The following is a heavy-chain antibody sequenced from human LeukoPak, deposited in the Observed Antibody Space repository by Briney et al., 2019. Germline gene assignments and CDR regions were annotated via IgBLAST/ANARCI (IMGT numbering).Heavy chain of an antibody. CDR2: MNPNSGNT. J-gene: IGHJ4*02. D-gene: IGHD3-22*01. CDR3: ARGYDSSGYYPLDY. V-gene: IGHV1-8*01. CDR1: GYTFTSYD. Sequence: GASVRVSCKASGYTFTSYDINWVRQATGQGLEWMGWMNPNSGNTGYAQKFHGRVTMTRNTSISTAYMELSSLRSEDTAVYYCARGYDSSGYYPLDYWGQGTLVTVSS.